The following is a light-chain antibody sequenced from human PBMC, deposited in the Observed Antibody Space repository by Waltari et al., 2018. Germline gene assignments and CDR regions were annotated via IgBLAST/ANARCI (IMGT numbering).Light chain of an antibody. CDR2: DVS. J-gene: IGLJ1*01. CDR3: SSYSTSITPYV. V-gene: IGLV2-14*03. Sequence: SWYQQHPGKAPKLMIYDVSSRPSGVSNRFFGSKSGNTASLTISGLQAEDEAVYFCSSYSTSITPYVFGTGTKVTVL.